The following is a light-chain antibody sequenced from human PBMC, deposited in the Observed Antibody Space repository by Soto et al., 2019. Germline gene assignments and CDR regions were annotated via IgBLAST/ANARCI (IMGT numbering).Light chain of an antibody. CDR2: NNN. V-gene: IGLV1-40*01. J-gene: IGLJ1*01. CDR1: SSNIGEGYD. CDR3: PSYASSLSGYV. Sequence: QSVLTQPPSVSGGPGQRVTISCTGSSSNIGEGYDVHWYQQLPGTAPKLLIYNNNNRPSGVPDRFSGSKSGTSASLAITGLQAEDEADYYRPSYASSLSGYVFGTGPKVTAL.